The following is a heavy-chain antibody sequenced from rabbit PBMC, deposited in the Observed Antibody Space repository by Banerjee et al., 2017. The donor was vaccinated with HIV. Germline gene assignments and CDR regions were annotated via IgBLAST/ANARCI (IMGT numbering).Heavy chain of an antibody. J-gene: IGHJ4*01. V-gene: IGHV1S45*01. CDR1: GFSFSSSYC. CDR3: ARDGSPYYTYGYAGYAYATFRGYFNL. Sequence: QQQLEESGGGLVKPGGTLTLTCTASGFSFSSSYCICWVRQAPGKGLEWIACIYAGSSGNTYYASWAKGRFTISKTSSTTVTLQMNSLTAADTATYFCARDGSPYYTYGYAGYAYATFRGYFNLWGQGTLVTVS. D-gene: IGHD6-1*01. CDR2: IYAGSSGNT.